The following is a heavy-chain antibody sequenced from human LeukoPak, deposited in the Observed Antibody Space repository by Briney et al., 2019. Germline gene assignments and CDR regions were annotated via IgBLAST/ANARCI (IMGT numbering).Heavy chain of an antibody. CDR1: GFIVSSNY. V-gene: IGHV3-21*01. CDR3: ARELGYYDYVWGSYRYTYFDY. Sequence: GGSLRLSCAASGFIVSSNYMNWVRQAPGKGLEWVSSISSSSSYIYYADSEKGRFTISRDNAKNSLYLQMNSLRAEDTAVYYCARELGYYDYVWGSYRYTYFDYWGQGTLVTVSS. J-gene: IGHJ4*02. CDR2: ISSSSSYI. D-gene: IGHD3-16*02.